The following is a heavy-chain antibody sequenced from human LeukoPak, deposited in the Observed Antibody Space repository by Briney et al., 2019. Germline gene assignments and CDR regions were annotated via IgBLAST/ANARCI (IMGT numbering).Heavy chain of an antibody. Sequence: GGSLRLSCAASGFTFSSYAMSWVRQAPGKGLEWVSAISDGGGSTYYADSVKGRFTISRDNSKNTLYLQMNSLRAEDTAVYYCARDGGYYDSSGYYGGYFDYWGQGTLVTVSS. V-gene: IGHV3-23*01. CDR1: GFTFSSYA. CDR3: ARDGGYYDSSGYYGGYFDY. D-gene: IGHD3-22*01. J-gene: IGHJ4*02. CDR2: ISDGGGST.